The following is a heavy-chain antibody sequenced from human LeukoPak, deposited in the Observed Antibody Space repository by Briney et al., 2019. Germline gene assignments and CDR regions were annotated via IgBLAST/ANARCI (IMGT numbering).Heavy chain of an antibody. D-gene: IGHD1-20*01. Sequence: GGSLRLSCTASGFTFSDAWVTWVRQAPGKGLEWVGRIRSKPSGGTTDYAAPVNGRFTISRDDSKNTIFLQMNSLKTEDTAVYYCNTFNWNSPFDYWGQGTLVTVSS. CDR1: GFTFSDAW. CDR3: NTFNWNSPFDY. V-gene: IGHV3-15*01. J-gene: IGHJ4*02. CDR2: IRSKPSGGTT.